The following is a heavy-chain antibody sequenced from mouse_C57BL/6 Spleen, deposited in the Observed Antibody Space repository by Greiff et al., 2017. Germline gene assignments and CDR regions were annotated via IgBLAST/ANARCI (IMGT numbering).Heavy chain of an antibody. D-gene: IGHD2-3*01. V-gene: IGHV1-82*01. J-gene: IGHJ2*01. CDR2: IYPGDGDT. CDR1: GYAFSSSW. CDR3: ARGAYDGYSHLDY. Sequence: VQLQQSGPELVKPGASVKISCKASGYAFSSSWMNWVKQRPGKGLEWIGRIYPGDGDTNYNGKFKGKATLTADKSSSTAYMQLSSLTSEDSAVYVCARGAYDGYSHLDYWGQGTTLTVSS.